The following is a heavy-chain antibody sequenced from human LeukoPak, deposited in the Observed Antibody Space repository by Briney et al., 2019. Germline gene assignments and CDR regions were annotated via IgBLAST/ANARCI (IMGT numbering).Heavy chain of an antibody. J-gene: IGHJ5*02. Sequence: GGSLRLSCAASGFTFSSYWMHWVRQAPGKGLVWVSRINSDGSSTSYADSVKGRFTISRDNAKNTLYLQMNSLRAEDTAVYYCARDPTLGYYDSSGYLETWGQGTLVTVSS. V-gene: IGHV3-74*01. CDR1: GFTFSSYW. CDR3: ARDPTLGYYDSSGYLET. CDR2: INSDGSST. D-gene: IGHD3-22*01.